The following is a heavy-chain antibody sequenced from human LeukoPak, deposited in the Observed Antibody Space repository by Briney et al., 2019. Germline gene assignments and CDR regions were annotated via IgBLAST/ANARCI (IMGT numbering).Heavy chain of an antibody. V-gene: IGHV4-4*08. CDR3: ARWDGPATRGYFDY. J-gene: IGHJ4*02. CDR1: GGSISSYC. CDR2: IYTGGST. Sequence: SETLSLTCTVAGGSISSYCWSWIRQPPGKGLEWIGYIYTGGSTNYNPSLKSRVTISVDTSKNQFSLKLSSVTAADTAVYYCARWDGPATRGYFDYWGQGTLVTVSS. D-gene: IGHD1-26*01.